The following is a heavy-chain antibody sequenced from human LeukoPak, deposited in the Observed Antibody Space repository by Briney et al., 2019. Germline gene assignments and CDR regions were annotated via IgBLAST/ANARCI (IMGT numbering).Heavy chain of an antibody. Sequence: ESGGSLRLSCAASGFTFSSYAMSWVRQAPGKGLEWVSAISGSGGSTYYADSVKGRFTISRDNSKNTLYLQMNSLRAEDTAVYYCAKDRSGSYYGFDYWGQGTLVTVSS. CDR2: ISGSGGST. J-gene: IGHJ4*02. V-gene: IGHV3-23*01. CDR3: AKDRSGSYYGFDY. CDR1: GFTFSSYA. D-gene: IGHD1-26*01.